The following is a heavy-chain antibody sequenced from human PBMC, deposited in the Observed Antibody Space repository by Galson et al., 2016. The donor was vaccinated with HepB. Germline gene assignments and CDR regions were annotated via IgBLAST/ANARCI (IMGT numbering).Heavy chain of an antibody. V-gene: IGHV3-23*01. CDR2: ISGNARST. Sequence: SLRLSCAASGFTFSSYAMNWVRQAPGKGLEWVSSISGNARSTYYADSVKGRFTISRDNSKNTLYLQMNSLRAEDSAVYYCATGYCTDGLCSNFDYWGQGTLVTVSS. D-gene: IGHD2-8*01. J-gene: IGHJ4*02. CDR3: ATGYCTDGLCSNFDY. CDR1: GFTFSSYA.